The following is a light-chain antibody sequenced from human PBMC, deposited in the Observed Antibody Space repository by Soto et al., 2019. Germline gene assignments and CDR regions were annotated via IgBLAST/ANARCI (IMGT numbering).Light chain of an antibody. V-gene: IGKV3-20*01. CDR2: AEF. Sequence: EIVLTQSPGTLSLSPGERATISCRASQSVSSSHLALYQHKGRQPTTLIIYAEFSTATGFPERISGSGSRTDFSLTISRLEPEYYAVYYCQQYGSSPITFGQGTSLEIK. CDR3: QQYGSSPIT. CDR1: QSVSSSH. J-gene: IGKJ5*01.